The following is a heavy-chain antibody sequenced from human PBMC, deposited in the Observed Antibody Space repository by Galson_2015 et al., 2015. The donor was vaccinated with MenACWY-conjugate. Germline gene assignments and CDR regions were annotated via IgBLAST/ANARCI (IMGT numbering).Heavy chain of an antibody. CDR1: GFTFSNSW. CDR2: IKQDGGGK. CDR3: ARAKEQWLSKTFDL. Sequence: SLRLSCATSGFTFSNSWMGWVRQAPGKGLEWVANIKQDGGGKYYVDSVKGRFIISRDNAKNSLFLQMDNLRAEDTALYYCARAKEQWLSKTFDLWGQGTMVTVSS. J-gene: IGHJ3*01. D-gene: IGHD6-19*01. V-gene: IGHV3-7*01.